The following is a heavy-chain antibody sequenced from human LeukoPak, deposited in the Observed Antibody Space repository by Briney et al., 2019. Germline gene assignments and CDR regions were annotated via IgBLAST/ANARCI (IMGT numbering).Heavy chain of an antibody. V-gene: IGHV3-23*01. D-gene: IGHD6-19*01. J-gene: IGHJ4*02. Sequence: GGSLRLSCAASGFTFSTYAMSWVRQAPGKGLEWVSAISGSGGSAYYADSVKGRFTISRDNSKNTLYLQMNSLRAEDAAVYYCAKLYSSGWSSFDYWGQGTLVTVSS. CDR3: AKLYSSGWSSFDY. CDR1: GFTFSTYA. CDR2: ISGSGGSA.